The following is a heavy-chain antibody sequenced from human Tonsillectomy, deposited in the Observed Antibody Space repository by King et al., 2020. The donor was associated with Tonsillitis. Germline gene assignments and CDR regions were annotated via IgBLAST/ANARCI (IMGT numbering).Heavy chain of an antibody. D-gene: IGHD3-16*01. Sequence: VQLVESGGGLVQPGGSLRLSCAASGFTFSSYAMSWVLQAPGKGLEWVSAISGRCGSTYYADSVKGRFTISIDNSKNPLYLQMNSLRAEDTAVYYCSANPGGSRLPDCFDPWGQGTLVTVSS. CDR2: ISGRCGST. J-gene: IGHJ5*02. CDR1: GFTFSSYA. CDR3: SANPGGSRLPDCFDP. V-gene: IGHV3-23*04.